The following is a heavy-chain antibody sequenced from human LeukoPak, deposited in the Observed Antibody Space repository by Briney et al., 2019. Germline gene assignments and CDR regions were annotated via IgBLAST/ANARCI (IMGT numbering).Heavy chain of an antibody. CDR1: GFTFSSYG. D-gene: IGHD3-10*01. CDR3: AKALQGSGSYYKPGAFDI. CDR2: ISGSGGST. V-gene: IGHV3-23*01. Sequence: GGSLRLSCVASGFTFSSYGMSWVRQAPGKGLEWVSSISGSGGSTLYADSVKGRFTISRDSSKNTMYLQMNSLRPENTAVYSCAKALQGSGSYYKPGAFDIWGQGTMVTVTA. J-gene: IGHJ3*02.